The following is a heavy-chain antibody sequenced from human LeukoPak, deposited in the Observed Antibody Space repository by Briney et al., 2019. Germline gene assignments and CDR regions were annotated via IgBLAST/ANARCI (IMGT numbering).Heavy chain of an antibody. D-gene: IGHD2/OR15-2a*01. J-gene: IGHJ4*02. Sequence: GESLKISCKGYGXSFSDYWIGWVRQIPGKGLELMGIINPGDSDATYSPSFQGQLTISADKPITTAYLQWSRLKPSDSAIYYCARYDFWGQGTLVTVSS. V-gene: IGHV5-51*04. CDR1: GXSFSDYW. CDR2: INPGDSDA. CDR3: ARYDF.